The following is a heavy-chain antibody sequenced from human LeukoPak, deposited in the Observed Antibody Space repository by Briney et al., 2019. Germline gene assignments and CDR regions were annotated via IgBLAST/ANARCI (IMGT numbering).Heavy chain of an antibody. Sequence: ASLKLSCKASGCTFTGYFINWVRQAPGNGLEWMARINPSSGVTEYIQTFQGRVTMARDTSINTAYVELSRLRYDDTALYYCARDLSSTPYWEFAFWGQGSLVTVSS. CDR2: INPSSGVT. J-gene: IGHJ4*02. CDR1: GCTFTGYF. CDR3: ARDLSSTPYWEFAF. D-gene: IGHD1-26*01. V-gene: IGHV1-2*06.